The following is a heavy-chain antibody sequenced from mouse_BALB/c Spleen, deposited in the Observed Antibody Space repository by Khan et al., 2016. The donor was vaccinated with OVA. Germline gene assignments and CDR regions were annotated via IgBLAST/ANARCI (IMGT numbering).Heavy chain of an antibody. J-gene: IGHJ1*01. V-gene: IGHV1-63*02. Sequence: QMQLEESGPELVRPGNSVKISCKASGYTFTNYWLGWIKQRPGHGLEWIGDIYPGGGYTNYNEKFKGKVTLTAGTSSSTAYMQLSGLTSEDSTVYCCRIWATWYFDVWGAGTTVTVSS. CDR2: IYPGGGYT. CDR1: GYTFTNYW. CDR3: RIWATWYFDV. D-gene: IGHD3-1*01.